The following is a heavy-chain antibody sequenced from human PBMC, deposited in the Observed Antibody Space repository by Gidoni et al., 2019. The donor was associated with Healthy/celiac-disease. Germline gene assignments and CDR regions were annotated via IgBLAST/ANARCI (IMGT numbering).Heavy chain of an antibody. CDR2: ISYDGSNK. V-gene: IGHV3-30*18. J-gene: IGHJ6*04. CDR1: GFTFSRYG. Sequence: QVQLVESGGGVVQPGRSLRLSCAASGFTFSRYGMHWVRQAPGKGLEWVAVISYDGSNKYYADSVKGRFTISRDNSKNTLYLQMNSLRAEDTAVYYCAKDAVWFRELSAGLGMDVWGKGTTVTVSS. CDR3: AKDAVWFRELSAGLGMDV. D-gene: IGHD3-10*01.